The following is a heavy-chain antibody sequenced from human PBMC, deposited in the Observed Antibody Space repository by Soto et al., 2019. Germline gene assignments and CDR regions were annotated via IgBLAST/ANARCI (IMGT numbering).Heavy chain of an antibody. CDR2: TYYNSKWNN. Sequence: PSQTLSLTCAISGDSVSSNSGAWNWIRQSPSRGLEWLGRTYYNSKWNNDYAVSVRSRITIDPDTSKNQLSLQLNSVTPEDTAVYYCARGIAAAQDAFDIWGQGTMVTVSS. J-gene: IGHJ3*02. V-gene: IGHV6-1*01. CDR1: GDSVSSNSGA. CDR3: ARGIAAAQDAFDI. D-gene: IGHD6-13*01.